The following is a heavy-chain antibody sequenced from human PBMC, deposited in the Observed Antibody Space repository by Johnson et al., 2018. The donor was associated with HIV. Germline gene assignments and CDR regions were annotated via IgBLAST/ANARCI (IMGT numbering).Heavy chain of an antibody. CDR2: ISYDGTKK. V-gene: IGHV3-30*04. D-gene: IGHD5-18*01. CDR1: GFTFSSYA. J-gene: IGHJ3*02. CDR3: ARLPSGYSRDDLDI. Sequence: QVQLVESGGGVVQPGRSLRLSCAASGFTFSSYAMHWVRQAPAKGLEWVAVISYDGTKKNYADSVKGRFTISRDNSKNTLCLQINSLRPEDTAVYYCARLPSGYSRDDLDIWGQGTMVTVSS.